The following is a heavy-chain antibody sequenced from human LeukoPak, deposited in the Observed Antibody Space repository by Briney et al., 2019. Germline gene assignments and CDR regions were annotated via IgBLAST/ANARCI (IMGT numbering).Heavy chain of an antibody. V-gene: IGHV4-39*07. J-gene: IGHJ3*02. CDR2: IYYSGST. Sequence: SETLSLTCTVSGGSISSSSYYWGWIRQPPGKGLEWIGSIYYSGSTYYNPSLKSRVTMSGDTSKNQFSLKLSSVTAADTAVYYCARDGGVVVAAAPAAFDIWGQGTMVTVSS. CDR1: GGSISSSSYY. D-gene: IGHD2-2*01. CDR3: ARDGGVVVAAAPAAFDI.